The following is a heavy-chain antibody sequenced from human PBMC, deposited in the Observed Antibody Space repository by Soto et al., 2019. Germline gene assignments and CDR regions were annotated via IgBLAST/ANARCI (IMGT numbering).Heavy chain of an antibody. CDR3: ASLGRRGTEKGYYYGMDV. Sequence: KVSSKASGYTFTSYGISWARQAPGQGLEWMGWISAYNGNTNYAQKLQGRVTMTADTSTSTAYMELRSLRSDDTAVYYCASLGRRGTEKGYYYGMDVWGQGTTVTVSS. D-gene: IGHD1-7*01. CDR2: ISAYNGNT. J-gene: IGHJ6*02. CDR1: GYTFTSYG. V-gene: IGHV1-18*04.